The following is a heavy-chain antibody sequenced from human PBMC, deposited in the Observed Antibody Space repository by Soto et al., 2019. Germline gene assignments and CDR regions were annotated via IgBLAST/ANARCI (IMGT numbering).Heavy chain of an antibody. CDR3: ARDRSVYSGYVYYYYYGMDV. CDR2: ISAYNGNT. CDR1: GYTFTSYG. D-gene: IGHD5-12*01. J-gene: IGHJ6*02. Sequence: ASVKVSCKASGYTFTSYGISWVRQAPGQGLEWMGWISAYNGNTNYAQKLQGRVTMTTDTSTSTAYMEMRSLRSDDTAVYYCARDRSVYSGYVYYYYYGMDVWGQGTTVTVSS. V-gene: IGHV1-18*01.